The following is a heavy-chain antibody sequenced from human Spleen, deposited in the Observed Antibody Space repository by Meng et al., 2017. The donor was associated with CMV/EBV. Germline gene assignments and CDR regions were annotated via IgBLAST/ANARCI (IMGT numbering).Heavy chain of an antibody. D-gene: IGHD3-10*01. CDR1: GGTFSSYA. Sequence: QVPRGRSGAGLKKPGSTVKVSCKASGGTFSSYAISWVRQAPGQGLEWMGGIIPIFGTANYAQKFQGRVTITADESTSTAYMELSSLRSEDTAVYYCARDRGGDFDYWGQGTLVTVSS. V-gene: IGHV1-69*12. CDR2: IIPIFGTA. CDR3: ARDRGGDFDY. J-gene: IGHJ4*02.